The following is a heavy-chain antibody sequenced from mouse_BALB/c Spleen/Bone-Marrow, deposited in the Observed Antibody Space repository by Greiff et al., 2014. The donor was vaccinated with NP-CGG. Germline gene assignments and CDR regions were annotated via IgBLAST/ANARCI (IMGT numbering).Heavy chain of an antibody. J-gene: IGHJ4*01. D-gene: IGHD1-1*01. CDR3: TRGPITVVAYYYVLDQ. V-gene: IGHV1-26*01. CDR2: VNPNNGGT. Sequence: VHVKQSGPDLVKPGASVKISCKASGYSFTGYYIHWVKQSHGRTLEWIGRVNPNNGGTSYNQKFKDKAILTVDKSSSTAYMELRSLTSEDSAVYFCTRGPITVVAYYYVLDQWGQGTSGTVPA. CDR1: GYSFTGYY.